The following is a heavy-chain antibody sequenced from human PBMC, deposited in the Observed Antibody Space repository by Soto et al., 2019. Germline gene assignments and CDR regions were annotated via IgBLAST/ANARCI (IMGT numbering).Heavy chain of an antibody. V-gene: IGHV1-18*01. CDR3: AREEVAVIAISAFDI. CDR1: GYTFTSYG. J-gene: IGHJ3*02. Sequence: ASVKVSCKASGYTFTSYGISWVRQAPGEGLEWMGWISAYNGNTNYAQKLQGRVTMTTDTSTSTAYMELRSLRSDDTAVYYCAREEVAVIAISAFDIWGQGTMFTVSS. D-gene: IGHD2-21*01. CDR2: ISAYNGNT.